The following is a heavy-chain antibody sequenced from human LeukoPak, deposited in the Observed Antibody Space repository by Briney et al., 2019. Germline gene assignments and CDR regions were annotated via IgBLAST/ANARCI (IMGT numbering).Heavy chain of an antibody. Sequence: PGGSLRLSCAASGFTVSSNYMSWVRQAPGKGLEWVSVIYSGGCPYYADSVKGRFTLSRDNSKNTLYLQMNSLRAEDTAVYYCARDQWGYRVNSAWYFDLWGCGTLVTVSS. CDR3: ARDQWGYRVNSAWYFDL. D-gene: IGHD4-23*01. CDR2: IYSGGCP. J-gene: IGHJ2*01. V-gene: IGHV3-53*01. CDR1: GFTVSSNY.